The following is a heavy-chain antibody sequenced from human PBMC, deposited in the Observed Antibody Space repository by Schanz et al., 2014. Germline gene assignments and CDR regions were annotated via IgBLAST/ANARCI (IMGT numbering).Heavy chain of an antibody. V-gene: IGHV3-23*04. CDR1: TSIFNHAW. CDR3: AKIERNED. Sequence: EVQLVESGGGLVKPGGSLRLSCAASTSIFNHAWMSWVRQAPGKGLEWVSAINTGVNTYYADSVRGRFTMSRDNSKNTLYLQMNSLRAEDTAVYFCAKIERNEDWGQGTLVTVSS. D-gene: IGHD1-1*01. J-gene: IGHJ4*02. CDR2: INTGVNT.